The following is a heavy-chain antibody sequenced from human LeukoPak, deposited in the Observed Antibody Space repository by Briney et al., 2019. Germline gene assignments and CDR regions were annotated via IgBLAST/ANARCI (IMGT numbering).Heavy chain of an antibody. CDR2: IYSGGST. V-gene: IGHV3-53*01. J-gene: IGHJ4*02. D-gene: IGHD3-3*01. CDR1: GFTVSSNY. CDR3: ARDYEYYPQSGYYKFLDS. Sequence: GGSLRLSCAASGFTVSSNYMSWVRQAPGKGLEWVSVIYSGGSTYYADSVKGRFTISRDNSKNTLYLQMNSLRAEDTAVYYCARDYEYYPQSGYYKFLDSWGQGTLVTVSS.